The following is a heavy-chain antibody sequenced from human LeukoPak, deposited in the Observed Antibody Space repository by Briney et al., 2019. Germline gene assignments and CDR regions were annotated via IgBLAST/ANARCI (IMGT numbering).Heavy chain of an antibody. Sequence: SVKVSCKASGGTFSSYAISWVRQAPGQGLEWTGGIIPIFGTANYAQKFLGRVTITADESTSTAYMELSSLRSEDTAVYYCASSTRPTMVRGVTPMWYYYYGMDVWGKGTTVTVSS. CDR1: GGTFSSYA. V-gene: IGHV1-69*13. J-gene: IGHJ6*04. CDR3: ASSTRPTMVRGVTPMWYYYYGMDV. D-gene: IGHD3-10*01. CDR2: IIPIFGTA.